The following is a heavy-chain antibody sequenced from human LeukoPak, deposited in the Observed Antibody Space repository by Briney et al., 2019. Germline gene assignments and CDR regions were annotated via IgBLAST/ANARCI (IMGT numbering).Heavy chain of an antibody. V-gene: IGHV1-69*05. CDR2: IIPIFGTA. Sequence: SVKVSCKASGGTFSSYAISWVRQAPGQGLEWMGGIIPIFGTANYAQKFQGRVTITTDESTSTAYMELRSLRSDDTAVYYCAREAAGCSSTSCYYRSPLDAFDIWGQGTMVTVSS. J-gene: IGHJ3*02. D-gene: IGHD2-2*01. CDR3: AREAAGCSSTSCYYRSPLDAFDI. CDR1: GGTFSSYA.